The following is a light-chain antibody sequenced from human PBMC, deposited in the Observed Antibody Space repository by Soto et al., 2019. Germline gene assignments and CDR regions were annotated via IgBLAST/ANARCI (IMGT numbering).Light chain of an antibody. J-gene: IGLJ1*01. CDR1: SSDVGGYDL. CDR2: DVT. CDR3: CSYAGTYTFYV. V-gene: IGLV2-11*01. Sequence: QSVLTQPRSVSGSPGQSVTISCTGTSSDVGGYDLVSWYQQHPGKAPKLMIYDVTKRPAGVPDRFSGSRSGNTASLTISGLQAEDDADYYFCSYAGTYTFYVFGTGTKVTVL.